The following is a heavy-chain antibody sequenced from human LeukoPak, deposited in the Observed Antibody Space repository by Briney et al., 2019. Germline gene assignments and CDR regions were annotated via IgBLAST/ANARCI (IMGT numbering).Heavy chain of an antibody. D-gene: IGHD2-2*01. CDR2: IIPIFGTA. J-gene: IGHJ6*03. V-gene: IGHV1-69*05. Sequence: SVKVSCKASGGTFSSYAISWVRQAPGQGLEWMGGIIPIFGTANYAQKFQGRVTITTDESTSTAYMELSSLRSEDTAVYYCARGKRGIVVVPAARGYYYYMDVWGKGTTVTVSS. CDR3: ARGKRGIVVVPAARGYYYYMDV. CDR1: GGTFSSYA.